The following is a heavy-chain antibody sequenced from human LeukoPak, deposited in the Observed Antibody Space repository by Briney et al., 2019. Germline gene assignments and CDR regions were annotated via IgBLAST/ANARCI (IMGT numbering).Heavy chain of an antibody. CDR1: GYTFTGYY. CDR2: INPNSGGT. J-gene: IGHJ6*02. CDR3: ARGLPWGQNSLYGMDV. V-gene: IGHV1-2*02. Sequence: ASVKVSCKASGYTFTGYYMHWVRQAPGQGLEWMGWINPNSGGTNYAQKFQGRVTMTRDTSTSTAYMELRSLRSDDTAVYYCARGLPWGQNSLYGMDVWGQGTTVTVSS. D-gene: IGHD7-27*01.